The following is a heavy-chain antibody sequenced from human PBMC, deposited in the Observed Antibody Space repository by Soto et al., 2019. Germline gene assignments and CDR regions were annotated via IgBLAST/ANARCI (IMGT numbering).Heavy chain of an antibody. V-gene: IGHV3-73*01. D-gene: IGHD5-12*01. CDR3: STRGDGYNADFDY. CDR2: IRSKGNSYAI. Sequence: EVQVVVSGGGLVQPGGSLKLSCAASGVTFSGSAIHWVRQASGKGLEWVGRIRSKGNSYAIAYGASVKGRFTMSIDDSKNTAYLQMDSLKTEDTAVYYCSTRGDGYNADFDYWGQGTLVTVSS. J-gene: IGHJ4*02. CDR1: GVTFSGSA.